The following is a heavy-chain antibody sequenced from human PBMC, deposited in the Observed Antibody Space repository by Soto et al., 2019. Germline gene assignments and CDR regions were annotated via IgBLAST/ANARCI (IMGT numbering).Heavy chain of an antibody. CDR3: ARRVDGELDPAYYYGMDV. Sequence: GGSLRLSCAASGFTFSSYGMHWVRQAPGKGLEWVAVIWYDGSNKYYADSVKGRFTISRDNSKNTLYLQMNSLRAEDTAVYYCARRVDGELDPAYYYGMDVWGQGTTVTVSS. CDR1: GFTFSSYG. D-gene: IGHD1-7*01. J-gene: IGHJ6*02. CDR2: IWYDGSNK. V-gene: IGHV3-33*01.